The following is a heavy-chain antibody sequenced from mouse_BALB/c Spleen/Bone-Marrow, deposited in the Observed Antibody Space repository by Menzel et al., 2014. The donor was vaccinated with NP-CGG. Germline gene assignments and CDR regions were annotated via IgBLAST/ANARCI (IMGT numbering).Heavy chain of an antibody. Sequence: VHLVESGPGLVAPSQSLSITCTVSGFSLTSYGVHWVRQPPGKVPEWLGVIWAGGSTNYNSALMSRLSISKDNSKSQVFLKMNSLQTDDTAMYYCARGSYYEGAMDYWGQGTSVTVSS. J-gene: IGHJ4*01. CDR2: IWAGGST. CDR1: GFSLTSYG. CDR3: ARGSYYEGAMDY. V-gene: IGHV2-9*02. D-gene: IGHD1-1*01.